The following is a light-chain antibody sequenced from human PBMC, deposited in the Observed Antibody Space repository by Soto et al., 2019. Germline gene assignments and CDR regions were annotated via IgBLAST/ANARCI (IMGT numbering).Light chain of an antibody. CDR1: SSDIGAYDY. Sequence: LTQPASLSGSPGQAITISCTGTSSDIGAYDYVSWFQQHPGKAPKLMISEVNNRPSGVSDRFSGSKSGNTASLTISGLQAEDEADYYCDSYTSSSTYVFGTGTKVTVL. CDR2: EVN. CDR3: DSYTSSSTYV. J-gene: IGLJ1*01. V-gene: IGLV2-14*01.